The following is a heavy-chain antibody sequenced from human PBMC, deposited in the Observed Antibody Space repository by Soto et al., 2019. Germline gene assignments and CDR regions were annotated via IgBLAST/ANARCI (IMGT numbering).Heavy chain of an antibody. D-gene: IGHD2-21*01. Sequence: PSETLSLTCPVSGASMGSGDNYWGWIRQPPGKGLEWIGYIHSSGGTVYHPSLRGRVSLSVDTSKNQLFLRMTSVSAADTAVYFCARGRRIRLYYYGVVVWGQGTTVTASS. J-gene: IGHJ6*01. CDR1: GASMGSGDNY. CDR2: IHSSGGT. CDR3: ARGRRIRLYYYGVVV. V-gene: IGHV4-30-4*01.